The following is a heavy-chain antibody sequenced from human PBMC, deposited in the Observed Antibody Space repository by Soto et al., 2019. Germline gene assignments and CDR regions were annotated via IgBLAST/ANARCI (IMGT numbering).Heavy chain of an antibody. D-gene: IGHD4-17*01. CDR2: INHSGNT. J-gene: IGHJ4*02. CDR1: GGCFNGYY. CDR3: ARALRRTYGGNSGRPGYFDY. Sequence: PSETLSLTCAVYGGCFNGYYWSRIRQPPGKGLEWIGEINHSGNTNYNPSLKSRVTISVDTSKNQFSLKLNSVTAADTAVYYCARALRRTYGGNSGRPGYFDYWGQGTLVTVSS. V-gene: IGHV4-34*01.